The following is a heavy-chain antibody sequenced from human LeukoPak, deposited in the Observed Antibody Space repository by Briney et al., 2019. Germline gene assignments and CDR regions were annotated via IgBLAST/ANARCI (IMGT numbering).Heavy chain of an antibody. CDR3: ASGGDGYKPLDY. J-gene: IGHJ4*02. CDR1: GGSFSGYY. CDR2: INQSGST. V-gene: IGHV4-34*01. D-gene: IGHD5-24*01. Sequence: SETLSLTCAVYGGSFSGYYWSWIRQPPGKGLEWIGEINQSGSTNYSPSLKSRVTISVDTSKNQFSLNLNSVTAADTAVYHCASGGDGYKPLDYWGQGTLVTVSS.